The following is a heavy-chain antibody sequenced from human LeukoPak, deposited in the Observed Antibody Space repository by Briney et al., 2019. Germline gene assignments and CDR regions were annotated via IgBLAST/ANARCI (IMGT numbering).Heavy chain of an antibody. D-gene: IGHD5-18*01. V-gene: IGHV3-21*01. CDR1: GFTFSSYT. CDR3: ARDLRGRYNYGLDY. J-gene: IGHJ4*02. CDR2: IAGSSGYI. Sequence: GGSLRLSCAASGFTFSSYTMNWVRQAPGKGLEWVSSIAGSSGYISYADSVKGRFTISRDNAKKSLYLHMNSLRAEDTAVYYCARDLRGRYNYGLDYWGQGTLVTVSS.